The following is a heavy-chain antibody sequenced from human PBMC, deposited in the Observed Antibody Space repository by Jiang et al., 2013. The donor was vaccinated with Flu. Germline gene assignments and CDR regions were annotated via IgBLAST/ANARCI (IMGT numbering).Heavy chain of an antibody. CDR3: ASWSAVAGLDV. Sequence: GPGLVKPSETLSLTCTVSGGSISSYYWSWIRQPPGKGLEWIGYIYYSGSTNYNPSLKSRVTISVDTSKNQFSLKLSSVTAADTAVYYCASWSAVAGLDVWGQGTTVTVSS. CDR1: GGSISSYY. D-gene: IGHD6-19*01. CDR2: IYYSGST. J-gene: IGHJ6*02. V-gene: IGHV4-59*01.